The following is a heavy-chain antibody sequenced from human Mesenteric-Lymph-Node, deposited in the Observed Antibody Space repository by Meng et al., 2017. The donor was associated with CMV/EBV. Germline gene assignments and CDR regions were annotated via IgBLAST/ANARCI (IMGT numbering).Heavy chain of an antibody. CDR2: INPNSGGT. CDR1: GYTFTGYY. CDR3: AREAVAGYYFDY. D-gene: IGHD6-19*01. J-gene: IGHJ4*02. Sequence: ASVKVSCKASGYTFTGYYMHWVRQAPGQGLEWMGWINPNSGGTNYAQKFQGRVTMTRDTSISTAYMELSRLRSDDTAVYYCAREAVAGYYFDYWGQGTPVTVSS. V-gene: IGHV1-2*02.